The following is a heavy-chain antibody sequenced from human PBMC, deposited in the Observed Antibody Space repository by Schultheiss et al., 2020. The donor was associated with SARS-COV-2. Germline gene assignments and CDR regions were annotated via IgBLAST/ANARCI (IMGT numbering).Heavy chain of an antibody. J-gene: IGHJ6*02. Sequence: GGSLRLSCAASGFTFSSYAMHWVRQAPGKGLEWVAVISYDGSNKYYADSVKGRFTISRDNSKNTLYLQMNSLRAEDTAVYYCASGTTSDYYGMDVWGQGTTVTVSS. V-gene: IGHV3-30*04. CDR1: GFTFSSYA. D-gene: IGHD1-7*01. CDR3: ASGTTSDYYGMDV. CDR2: ISYDGSNK.